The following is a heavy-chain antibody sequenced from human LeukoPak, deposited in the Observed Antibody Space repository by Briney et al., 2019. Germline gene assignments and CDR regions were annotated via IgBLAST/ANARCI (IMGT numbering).Heavy chain of an antibody. CDR1: GFTFSSYT. D-gene: IGHD2-8*02. V-gene: IGHV3-21*01. Sequence: GGSLRLSCAASGFTFSSYTMNWVRQAPGKGLEWVSSISSSSSCIFYADSVKGRFTISRDNAKNSLYLQMTSLGAEDTAVYYCARDSYLRELVAFDYWGQGTLVTVSS. J-gene: IGHJ4*02. CDR2: ISSSSSCI. CDR3: ARDSYLRELVAFDY.